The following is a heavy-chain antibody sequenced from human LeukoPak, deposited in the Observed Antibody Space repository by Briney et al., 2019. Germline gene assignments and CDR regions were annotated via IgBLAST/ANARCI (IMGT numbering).Heavy chain of an antibody. Sequence: GGSLRLSCEASGFTFSSYGMHWVRQASHKGLEWVAVIWYDGSKKYYADSVKGRFTIPRDNSKNTLYLQMNSLRGEDTAVYYCARDLAARHFDYWGQGTLVTVSS. CDR3: ARDLAARHFDY. CDR2: IWYDGSKK. CDR1: GFTFSSYG. V-gene: IGHV3-33*01. J-gene: IGHJ4*02. D-gene: IGHD6-6*01.